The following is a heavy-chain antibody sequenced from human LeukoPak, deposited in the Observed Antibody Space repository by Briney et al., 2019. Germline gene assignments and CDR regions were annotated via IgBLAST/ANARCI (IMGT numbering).Heavy chain of an antibody. Sequence: GGSLRLSCAASGFTFDDYAVHWVRQAPGKGLEWVSGISWNSGSIGYADSVKGRFTISRDNAKNSLYLQMNSLRAEDTALYYCAKGARGYSYGYVLDYWGQGTLVTVSS. CDR3: AKGARGYSYGYVLDY. V-gene: IGHV3-9*01. CDR1: GFTFDDYA. CDR2: ISWNSGSI. J-gene: IGHJ4*02. D-gene: IGHD5-18*01.